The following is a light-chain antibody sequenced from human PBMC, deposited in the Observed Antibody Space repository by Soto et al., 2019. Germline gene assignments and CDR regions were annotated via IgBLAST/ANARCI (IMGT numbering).Light chain of an antibody. CDR1: HXXLYSSNNKNS. Sequence: DIVMTQAPDSLALXLXXVXXXXXXXXHXXLYSSNNKNSVAWYQQKPGQPPQLLIYWASTRESGVPDRFSGSESGTDFTLTISSLQAEDVAVYYCQQYYTTRWTFGQGTKVDIK. CDR3: QQYYTTRWT. V-gene: IGKV4-1*01. CDR2: WAS. J-gene: IGKJ1*01.